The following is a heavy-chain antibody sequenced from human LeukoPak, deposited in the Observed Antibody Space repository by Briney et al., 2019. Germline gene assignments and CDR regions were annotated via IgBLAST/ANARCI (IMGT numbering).Heavy chain of an antibody. CDR2: IYYSGST. Sequence: IYYSGSTYYTPSLKSRVTISVDTSKNQFSLKLSSVTAADTAVYHCATVEYSSSPNYYFDYWGQGTLVTVSS. CDR3: ATVEYSSSPNYYFDY. D-gene: IGHD6-6*01. V-gene: IGHV4-39*01. J-gene: IGHJ4*02.